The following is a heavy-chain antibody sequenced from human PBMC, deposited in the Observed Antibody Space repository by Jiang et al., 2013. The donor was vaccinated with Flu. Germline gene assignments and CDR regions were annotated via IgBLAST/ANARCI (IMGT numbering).Heavy chain of an antibody. CDR1: GVSMSGSY. CDR2: VYYSGST. Sequence: TLSLTCTVSGVSMSGSYWAWIRQPPGKGLEWIGSVYYSGSTYYNPSLKSRVTISVDTSKNQFSLKLSSVTAADTAVFYCARHPRGVGSTNHFDYWGQGTLVTVSS. CDR3: ARHPRGVGSTNHFDY. J-gene: IGHJ4*02. D-gene: IGHD1-26*01. V-gene: IGHV4-59*08.